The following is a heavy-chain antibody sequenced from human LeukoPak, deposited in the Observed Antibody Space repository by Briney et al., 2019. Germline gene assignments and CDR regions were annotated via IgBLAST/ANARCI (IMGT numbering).Heavy chain of an antibody. CDR2: ISAYNGNT. J-gene: IGHJ4*02. CDR1: GSTFTSYG. D-gene: IGHD3-22*01. CDR3: ASALTYYYDSSGVGGQDFDY. V-gene: IGHV1-18*03. Sequence: ASVKVSCKASGSTFTSYGISWVRQAPGQGLEWVGWISAYNGNTNYAQKLQGRVTMTTDTSTSTAYMELRSLRSEDMAVYYCASALTYYYDSSGVGGQDFDYWGQGTLVTVSS.